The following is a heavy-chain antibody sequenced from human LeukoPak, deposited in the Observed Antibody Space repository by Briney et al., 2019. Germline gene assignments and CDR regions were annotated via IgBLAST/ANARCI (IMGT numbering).Heavy chain of an antibody. D-gene: IGHD3-3*01. V-gene: IGHV3-23*01. J-gene: IGHJ4*02. CDR1: GFTFKNYA. Sequence: PGGSLRLSCAASGFTFKNYAMGWVRQAPGKGLEWVSSIRSSDSTTFYADSVKGRFTISRDNSKNTLYLQRNSLRAEDTALYYCAKDGSDYWNYFDYWGQGTLVTVSS. CDR3: AKDGSDYWNYFDY. CDR2: IRSSDSTT.